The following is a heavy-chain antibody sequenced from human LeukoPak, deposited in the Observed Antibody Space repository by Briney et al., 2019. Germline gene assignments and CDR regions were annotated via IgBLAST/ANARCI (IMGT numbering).Heavy chain of an antibody. Sequence: SETLSLTCTVSGGSISSSSYYWGWIRQPPGKGLEWIGSIYYSGSTYYNPSLKSRVTISVDTSKNQFSLKLSSVTAADTAVYYCARLYSSGWYVGYYYYYMDVWGKGTTVTISS. CDR1: GGSISSSSYY. CDR2: IYYSGST. D-gene: IGHD6-19*01. V-gene: IGHV4-39*01. J-gene: IGHJ6*03. CDR3: ARLYSSGWYVGYYYYYMDV.